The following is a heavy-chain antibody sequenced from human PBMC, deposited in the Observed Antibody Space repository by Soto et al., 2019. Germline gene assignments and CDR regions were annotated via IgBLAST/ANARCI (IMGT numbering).Heavy chain of an antibody. V-gene: IGHV4-34*01. CDR1: GGSFSGYY. CDR2: INHSGST. D-gene: IGHD2-8*01. CDR3: AIAIGYCANGVCMWDYYMDV. Sequence: QVQLQQWGAGLLKPSETLSLTCAVYGGSFSGYYWSWIRQPPGKGLEWIGEINHSGSTNYNPSLKSRVAISVDTSKNQFSLRLSSVSAADTAVYYCAIAIGYCANGVCMWDYYMDVWGKGTAVTVSS. J-gene: IGHJ6*03.